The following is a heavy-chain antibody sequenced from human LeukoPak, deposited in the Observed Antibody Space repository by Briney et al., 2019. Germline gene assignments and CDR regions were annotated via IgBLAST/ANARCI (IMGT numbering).Heavy chain of an antibody. V-gene: IGHV3-30-3*01. Sequence: GGSLRLSCAASGFTFSSYAMHWVRQAPGKGLEWVAVISYDGSNKYYADSVKGRFTISRDNAKNSLYLQMNSLRAEDTAVYYCARLNGYCSSTSCSINFDYWGQGTLVTVSS. J-gene: IGHJ4*02. CDR2: ISYDGSNK. D-gene: IGHD2-2*03. CDR3: ARLNGYCSSTSCSINFDY. CDR1: GFTFSSYA.